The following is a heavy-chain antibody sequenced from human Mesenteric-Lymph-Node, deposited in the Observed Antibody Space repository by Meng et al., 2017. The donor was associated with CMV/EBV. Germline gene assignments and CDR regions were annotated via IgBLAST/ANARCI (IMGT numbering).Heavy chain of an antibody. J-gene: IGHJ4*02. Sequence: GGSLRLSCAASRFTFSDYAMSWVRQAPGKGLEWVSVIYSNGITYYTDSVKGRFTISRDDSKNTVYVQMNRLRAEDSAVYYCARGKGRGYFHFDLWGQGTLVTVSS. D-gene: IGHD6-25*01. CDR1: RFTFSDYA. CDR3: ARGKGRGYFHFDL. V-gene: IGHV3-23*05. CDR2: IYSNGIT.